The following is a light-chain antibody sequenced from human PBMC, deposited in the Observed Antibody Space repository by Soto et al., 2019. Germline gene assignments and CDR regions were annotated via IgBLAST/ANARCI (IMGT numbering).Light chain of an antibody. J-gene: IGKJ4*01. CDR1: QSISTW. Sequence: DIQMTQSPSTVSASVGDTVTITCRASQSISTWLAWYQQKPGKAPKVLIYKASTLESGVSPRFRGSGSVTEVTLTISDLQPEDFATYHCQQCDNYPLTFGGGTKVEIK. V-gene: IGKV1-5*03. CDR3: QQCDNYPLT. CDR2: KAS.